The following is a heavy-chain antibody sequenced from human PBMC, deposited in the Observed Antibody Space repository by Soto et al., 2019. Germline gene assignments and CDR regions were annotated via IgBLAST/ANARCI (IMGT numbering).Heavy chain of an antibody. V-gene: IGHV3-23*01. CDR3: ARAGQRYYFDY. CDR1: GFSFRTHG. Sequence: GSLRLSCAASGFSFRTHGMIWVRQAPGKGPEWLAIISDSGGSTYYADSVKGRLTISRDNSKNTLFLQMNSLRPEDTAVYYCARAGQRYYFDYWGQGTLVTVSS. D-gene: IGHD3-16*01. J-gene: IGHJ4*02. CDR2: ISDSGGST.